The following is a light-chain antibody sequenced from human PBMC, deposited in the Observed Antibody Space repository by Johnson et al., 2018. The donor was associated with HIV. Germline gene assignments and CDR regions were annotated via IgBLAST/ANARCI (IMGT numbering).Light chain of an antibody. V-gene: IGLV1-51*02. Sequence: QSVLTQPPSVSAAPGQKVTISCSGSSSNIWNNYVSWYQQLPGTAPKLLIYEKNKRPSGIPDRFSASKSGTSATLDITGLQTGDEADYYCATWDSSLGAHYVFGTGTKVTVL. CDR1: SSNIWNNY. CDR3: ATWDSSLGAHYV. J-gene: IGLJ1*01. CDR2: EKN.